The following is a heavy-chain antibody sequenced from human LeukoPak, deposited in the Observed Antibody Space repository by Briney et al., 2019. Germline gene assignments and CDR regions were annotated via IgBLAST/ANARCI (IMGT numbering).Heavy chain of an antibody. V-gene: IGHV3-7*01. Sequence: GGSLRLSCAASGFTFSSYWMSWVRQAPGKGLEWVANIKQDGSEKYYVDSVKGRFTISRDNAKNSLYLQMNSLRAEDTAVCYCARDSSSGYTYFDYWGQGTLVTVSS. J-gene: IGHJ4*02. D-gene: IGHD3-22*01. CDR3: ARDSSSGYTYFDY. CDR1: GFTFSSYW. CDR2: IKQDGSEK.